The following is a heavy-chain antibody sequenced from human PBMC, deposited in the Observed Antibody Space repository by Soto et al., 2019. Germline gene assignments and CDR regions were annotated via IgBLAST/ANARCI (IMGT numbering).Heavy chain of an antibody. CDR2: IFASGST. J-gene: IGHJ4*02. CDR1: GDSINNYF. D-gene: IGHD4-17*01. V-gene: IGHV4-4*07. CDR3: ARYREDGDYVGACDY. Sequence: QVQLQESGPGLVKPSETLSLTCIVSGDSINNYFWSWIRQPAGKGLEWIGRIFASGSTKYNPSLERRVTIPVDTSENQFSLTLRSVTAADTATYYCARYREDGDYVGACDYWGQGTLVTVSS.